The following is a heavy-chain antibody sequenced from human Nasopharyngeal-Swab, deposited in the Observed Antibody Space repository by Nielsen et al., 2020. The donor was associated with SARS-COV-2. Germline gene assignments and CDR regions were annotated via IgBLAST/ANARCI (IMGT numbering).Heavy chain of an antibody. J-gene: IGHJ1*01. CDR1: GFPFSTYT. Sequence: GESLKISCAASGFPFSTYTMNWVRQVPGKGLEWVSSISGSSTYIWYADSVKGRFTISRDNAKNSLFLQMNNLRADDTAIYYCARTAAFCGGNCYSEYFQHWGQGTLVTVSS. CDR3: ARTAAFCGGNCYSEYFQH. V-gene: IGHV3-21*01. CDR2: ISGSSTYI. D-gene: IGHD2-21*02.